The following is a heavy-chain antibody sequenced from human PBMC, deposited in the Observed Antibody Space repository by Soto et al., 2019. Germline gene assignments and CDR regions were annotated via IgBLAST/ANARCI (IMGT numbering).Heavy chain of an antibody. D-gene: IGHD3-3*01. CDR2: INHSGST. CDR3: ARRLKIFGVVNYGMDV. V-gene: IGHV4-34*01. CDR1: GGSFSGYY. J-gene: IGHJ6*02. Sequence: SETLSLTCAVYGGSFSGYYWSWIRQPPGKGLEWIGEINHSGSTNYNPSLKSRVTISVDTSKNQFSLKLSSVTAADTAVYYCARRLKIFGVVNYGMDVWGQGTTVTV.